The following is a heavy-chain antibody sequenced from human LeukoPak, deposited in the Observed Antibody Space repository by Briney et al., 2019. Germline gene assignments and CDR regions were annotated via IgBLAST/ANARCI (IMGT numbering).Heavy chain of an antibody. CDR3: TTYMIPVP. J-gene: IGHJ5*02. D-gene: IGHD3-22*01. CDR1: GFTFSNAW. Sequence: GGSLRLSCATSGFTFSNAWMSWVRQAPGRGLEWVGRIKSKKDGDTTDYAAPVKGRFTISRDDSKNTLYLQMNSLKTEDTAVYYCTTYMIPVPWGQGTLVTVSS. V-gene: IGHV3-15*01. CDR2: IKSKKDGDTT.